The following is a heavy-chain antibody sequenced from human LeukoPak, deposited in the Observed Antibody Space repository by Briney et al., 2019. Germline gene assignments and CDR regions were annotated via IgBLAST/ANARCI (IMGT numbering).Heavy chain of an antibody. V-gene: IGHV4-31*03. D-gene: IGHD5-12*01. CDR1: GDSISTDSYY. CDR3: ACGYTFDY. CDR2: IYYSGST. J-gene: IGHJ4*02. Sequence: SETLSLTCFVSGDSISTDSYYWGWIRQHPGKGLEWIGYIYYSGSTYYNPSLKSRVTTSVDTSKNQFSLKLSSVTAADTAVYYCACGYTFDYWGQGTLVTVSS.